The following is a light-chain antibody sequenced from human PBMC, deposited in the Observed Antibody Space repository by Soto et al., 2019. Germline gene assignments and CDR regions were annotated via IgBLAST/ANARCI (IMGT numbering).Light chain of an antibody. CDR3: QQSYTRT. Sequence: DIQLTQSPTSLSASVGDRVTIACRASQFIDSYLNWYQQKPGKAPKLLIYAASSLQSGVSSRFSGSGSGTDFTLTISSLQPDDFATYYCQQSYTRTFGQGTRVEL. V-gene: IGKV1-39*01. J-gene: IGKJ1*01. CDR1: QFIDSY. CDR2: AAS.